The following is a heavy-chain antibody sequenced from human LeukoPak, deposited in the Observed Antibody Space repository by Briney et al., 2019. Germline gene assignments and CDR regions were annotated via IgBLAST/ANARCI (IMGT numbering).Heavy chain of an antibody. J-gene: IGHJ6*03. CDR3: ARVRYFDWLLSHYYYYMDV. V-gene: IGHV4-61*01. D-gene: IGHD3-9*01. CDR2: IYYSGST. CDR1: GGSISSSSYY. Sequence: SETLSLTCTVSGGSISSSSYYWSWIRQPPGKGLEWIGYIYYSGSTNYNPSLKSRVTISVDTSKNQFSLKLSSVTAADTAVYYCARVRYFDWLLSHYYYYMDVWGKGTTVTISS.